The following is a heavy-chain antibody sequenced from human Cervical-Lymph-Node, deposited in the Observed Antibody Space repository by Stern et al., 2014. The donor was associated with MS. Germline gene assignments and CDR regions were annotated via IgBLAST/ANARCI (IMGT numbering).Heavy chain of an antibody. D-gene: IGHD4-17*01. V-gene: IGHV4-59*01. J-gene: IGHJ2*01. CDR3: ARDYGDYQGYFDL. CDR1: GGSINNYY. Sequence: VQLLESGPGLVKPSETLSLTCTVSGGSINNYYCSWIRQPPGKGLEWIGYIYYNGHANYNPSLKSRVTMSVDTTNNQFSLTLSSVTAADTAIYYCARDYGDYQGYFDLWGRGTLVTVSS. CDR2: IYYNGHA.